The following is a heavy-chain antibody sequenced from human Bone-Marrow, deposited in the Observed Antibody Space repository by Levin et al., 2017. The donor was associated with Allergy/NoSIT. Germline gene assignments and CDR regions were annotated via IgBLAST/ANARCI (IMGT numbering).Heavy chain of an antibody. CDR3: ARCNDGGCYFDS. V-gene: IGHV3-64*01. J-gene: IGHJ4*02. CDR2: INHAGGGE. Sequence: SCVGSGFTFSNYAMHWARQAPGRGRDYLSSINHAGGGEFYAHSVRRRFTISRNNSKNTLYLQMDRGTTDDMAIYYCARCNDGGCYFDSWGQGTLVTVSS. D-gene: IGHD2-15*01. CDR1: GFTFSNYA.